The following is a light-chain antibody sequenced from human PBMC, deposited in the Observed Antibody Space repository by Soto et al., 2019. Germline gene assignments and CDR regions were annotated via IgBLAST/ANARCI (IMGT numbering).Light chain of an antibody. CDR2: DAS. V-gene: IGKV3-11*01. J-gene: IGKJ4*01. CDR1: QTVTNH. Sequence: EIVMTQSPATLSVSPGERATLSCRASQTVTNHLAWYQQKAGQAPRLLIFDASTRASGIPPRFSGSGSGTDFTLTISRVDPDDFAVYYCQQRMNWPLTFGGGTKV. CDR3: QQRMNWPLT.